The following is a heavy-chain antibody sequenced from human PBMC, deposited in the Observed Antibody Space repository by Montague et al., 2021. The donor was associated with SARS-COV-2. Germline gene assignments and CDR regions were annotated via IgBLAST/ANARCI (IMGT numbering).Heavy chain of an antibody. Sequence: VKPTQTLTLTCTFSGFSLNTSGMCVSWIRQPPGKALEWLALIDWDEDQYYSTSLKTRLTISKDTSKNQVVPTMTNMDPIDTATYYCARSYGDYRDSYFDYWGQGTLVTVSS. J-gene: IGHJ4*02. CDR2: IDWDEDQ. D-gene: IGHD4-17*01. CDR1: GFSLNTSGMC. V-gene: IGHV2-70*01. CDR3: ARSYGDYRDSYFDY.